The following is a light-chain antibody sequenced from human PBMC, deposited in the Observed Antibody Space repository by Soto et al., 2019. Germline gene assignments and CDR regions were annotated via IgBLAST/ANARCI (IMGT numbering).Light chain of an antibody. CDR3: QQIYSTPYT. Sequence: DIQMTQSPSSLSACVGDRVTITCRASQSISSYLNWYQQKPGKAPKLLIYAASSLQSGVPSRFSSSGSGTDFPLTISSLQPEDFATYYCQQIYSTPYTCGKGTKLEIK. CDR2: AAS. CDR1: QSISSY. J-gene: IGKJ2*01. V-gene: IGKV1-39*01.